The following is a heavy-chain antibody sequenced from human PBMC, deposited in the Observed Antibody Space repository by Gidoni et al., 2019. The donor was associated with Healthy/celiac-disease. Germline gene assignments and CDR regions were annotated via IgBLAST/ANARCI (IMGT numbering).Heavy chain of an antibody. Sequence: QVQLVESGGGVVQPGRSLRLSCAASGFTFSSYAMHWVRQAPGKGLEWVAVISYDGSNKYYADSVKGRFTISRDNSKNTLYLQMNSLRAEDTAVYYCAHSSSLGPDWGQGTLVTVSS. CDR2: ISYDGSNK. V-gene: IGHV3-30-3*01. CDR1: GFTFSSYA. D-gene: IGHD6-13*01. CDR3: AHSSSLGPD. J-gene: IGHJ4*02.